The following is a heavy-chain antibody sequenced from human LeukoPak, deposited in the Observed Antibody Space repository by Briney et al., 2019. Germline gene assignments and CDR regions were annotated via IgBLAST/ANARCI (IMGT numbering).Heavy chain of an antibody. CDR3: ARGARVWGSYRSTYFDY. J-gene: IGHJ4*02. D-gene: IGHD3-16*02. CDR2: IYYSGST. Sequence: PSETLSLTCAVSGGSISSGGYYWSWIRQHPGKGLEWIGYIYYSGSTYYNPSLRSRVTISVDTSKNQFSLKLRYVTAADTAVYYCARGARVWGSYRSTYFDYWGQGTLVTVSS. V-gene: IGHV4-31*11. CDR1: GGSISSGGYY.